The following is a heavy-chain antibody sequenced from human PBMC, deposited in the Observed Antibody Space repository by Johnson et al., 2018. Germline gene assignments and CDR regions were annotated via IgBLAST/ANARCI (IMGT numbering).Heavy chain of an antibody. V-gene: IGHV3-23*04. CDR2: ISGSGGST. CDR3: AKSPPSTSTAFDI. Sequence: VQLVESGGGLVQPGGSLRLSCAASGFTFSSYAMSWVRQAPGKGLEWVSVISGSGGSTYYADSVKGRFTISRDNSKNTLYRQINSLRAEDTAVYYCAKSPPSTSTAFDIWGQGTMVTVSS. D-gene: IGHD1-26*01. J-gene: IGHJ3*02. CDR1: GFTFSSYA.